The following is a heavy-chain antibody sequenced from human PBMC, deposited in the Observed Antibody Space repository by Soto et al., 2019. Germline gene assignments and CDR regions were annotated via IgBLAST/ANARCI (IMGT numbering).Heavy chain of an antibody. J-gene: IGHJ4*02. Sequence: GGSLRLSCTASGFTFSNYGMHWVRQAPGKGLEWVAVISYEGNKHYYADSLKGRFTISRDNSKNTLYLQMNTLRAEDTAVYHCAKDLVSAAVYDGNSEGSPEYWGQGTLVTVSS. CDR3: AKDLVSAAVYDGNSEGSPEY. CDR2: ISYEGNKH. CDR1: GFTFSNYG. D-gene: IGHD5-12*01. V-gene: IGHV3-30*18.